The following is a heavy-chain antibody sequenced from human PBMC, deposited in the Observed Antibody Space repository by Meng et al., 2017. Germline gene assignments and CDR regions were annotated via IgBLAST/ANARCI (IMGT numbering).Heavy chain of an antibody. D-gene: IGHD1-26*01. CDR1: GFTLRRYW. Sequence: GRWVESGGGLVQPGGSLRLSCAVSGFTLRRYWMHWVRQAPGKGLEWVSRIDSDGRDITYADSVRGRFTISRDDAKNTLYLQMNSLRVEDTAVYYCARGVAESLGWEMGYWGQGTLVTVSS. V-gene: IGHV3-74*03. J-gene: IGHJ4*02. CDR2: IDSDGRDI. CDR3: ARGVAESLGWEMGY.